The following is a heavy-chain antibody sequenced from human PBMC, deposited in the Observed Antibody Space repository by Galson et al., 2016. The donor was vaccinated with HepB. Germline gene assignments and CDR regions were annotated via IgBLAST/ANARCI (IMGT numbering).Heavy chain of an antibody. D-gene: IGHD2/OR15-2a*01. Sequence: LRLSCAASGFTVSSNYMTWVRQAPGKGLEWVSVIYSGGSTYYADSVKGRFIISRDNSKNTLYLQMNSLRAEDTAVYYCARGNNYYYGMDVWGQGTTVTVSS. V-gene: IGHV3-53*01. CDR2: IYSGGST. J-gene: IGHJ6*02. CDR3: ARGNNYYYGMDV. CDR1: GFTVSSNY.